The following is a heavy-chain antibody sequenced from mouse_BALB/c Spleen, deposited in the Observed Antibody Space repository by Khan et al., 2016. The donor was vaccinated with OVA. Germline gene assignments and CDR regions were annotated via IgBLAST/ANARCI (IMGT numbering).Heavy chain of an antibody. CDR3: ARWGGNYPSYAMDY. CDR1: GYTFTSYY. D-gene: IGHD2-1*01. J-gene: IGHJ4*01. CDR2: IYPGNVNT. Sequence: QVQLKESGPELVKPGASVRISCKASGYTFTSYYIHWVKQRPGQGLEWIGWIYPGNVNTKYNEKFKGKATLTADTSSSTAYMQLSSLPSEDSAVYFCARWGGNYPSYAMDYWGQGTSVTVSS. V-gene: IGHV1S56*01.